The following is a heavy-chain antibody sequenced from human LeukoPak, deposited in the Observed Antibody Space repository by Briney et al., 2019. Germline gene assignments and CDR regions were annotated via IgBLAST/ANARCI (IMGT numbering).Heavy chain of an antibody. D-gene: IGHD3-10*01. CDR3: ARTQAGELLWFGEN. J-gene: IGHJ4*02. V-gene: IGHV4-38-2*02. CDR1: GYSISSGYY. CDR2: IYHSGST. Sequence: SETLSLTCTVSGYSISSGYYWGWIRQPPGKGLEWIGSIYHSGSTYYNPSLKSRVTISVDTSKNQFSLKLSSVTAADTAVYYCARTQAGELLWFGENWGQGTLVTVPS.